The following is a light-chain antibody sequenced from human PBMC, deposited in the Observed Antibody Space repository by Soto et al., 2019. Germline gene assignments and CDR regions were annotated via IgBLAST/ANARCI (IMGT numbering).Light chain of an antibody. CDR2: DAS. J-gene: IGKJ3*01. Sequence: DIQMTQSPSSLSASVGDRVTITCQASQDISNYLNWYQQKPGKAPKLLIYDASNLETGVPSRFSGSGSGTGFTFTISSLQAEDIATYYCQQYDNLPFTFDPGTKVDIK. CDR1: QDISNY. V-gene: IGKV1-33*01. CDR3: QQYDNLPFT.